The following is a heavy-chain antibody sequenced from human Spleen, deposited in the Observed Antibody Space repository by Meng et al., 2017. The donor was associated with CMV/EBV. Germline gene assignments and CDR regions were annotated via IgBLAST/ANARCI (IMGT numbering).Heavy chain of an antibody. Sequence: SCKGAGYTFSHYWIAWVRQKPGKGLEWMGIIYPGDSETRYSPSFQGQVTISADKSIKTAYLQWNSLRASDTAMYYCARRTGRQLGVDYWGQGTLVTVSS. CDR2: IYPGDSET. D-gene: IGHD6-6*01. J-gene: IGHJ4*02. V-gene: IGHV5-51*01. CDR1: GYTFSHYW. CDR3: ARRTGRQLGVDY.